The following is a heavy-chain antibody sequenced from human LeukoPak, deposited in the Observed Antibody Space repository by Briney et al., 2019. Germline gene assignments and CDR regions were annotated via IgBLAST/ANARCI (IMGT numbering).Heavy chain of an antibody. V-gene: IGHV4-59*01. CDR2: IYYSGST. CDR1: GGSISSYY. Sequence: PSETLSLTCTVSGGSISSYYWNWIRQPPGKGLEWIAYIYYSGSTNYNPSLKSRVTISEDTSKNQFSLKLSSVTAADTAVYYCARDLGYCSSTSCHDAFDIWGQGTMVTVSS. CDR3: ARDLGYCSSTSCHDAFDI. D-gene: IGHD2-2*01. J-gene: IGHJ3*02.